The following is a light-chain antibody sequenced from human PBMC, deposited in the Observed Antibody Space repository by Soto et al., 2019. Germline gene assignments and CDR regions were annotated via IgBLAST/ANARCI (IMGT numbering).Light chain of an antibody. CDR3: HQQGTSTLT. CDR2: GAS. Sequence: RATLSVTSGESATLSCRASQSVSSNLAWYQQKPGQAPRLTVYGASTRATGIPDRVSGSGSGTDFTITVSGLQKEDFGGYYGHQQGTSTLTFGQGTKVDIK. CDR1: QSVSSN. V-gene: IGKV3D-15*01. J-gene: IGKJ1*01.